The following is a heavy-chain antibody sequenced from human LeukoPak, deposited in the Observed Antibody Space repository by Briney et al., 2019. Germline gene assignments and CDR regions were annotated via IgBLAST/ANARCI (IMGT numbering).Heavy chain of an antibody. CDR1: GWSFSGYY. Sequence: AETLSLTCAVYGWSFSGYYWTWIRQTPEKGLEWIGEINPSGSTSYNPSRKSRVTISVDTSKNQFSLKLSSVTAADTAVYSCARGRQDVTMIVVVMTAVSYYLDVWGKGTTVTVS. D-gene: IGHD3-22*01. J-gene: IGHJ6*03. CDR3: ARGRQDVTMIVVVMTAVSYYLDV. V-gene: IGHV4-34*01. CDR2: INPSGST.